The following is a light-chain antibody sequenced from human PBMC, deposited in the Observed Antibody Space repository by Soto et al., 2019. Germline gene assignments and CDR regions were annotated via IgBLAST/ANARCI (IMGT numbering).Light chain of an antibody. CDR1: SSDVGGYNY. J-gene: IGLJ1*01. V-gene: IGLV2-8*01. Sequence: SVLTQPPSASGSPGQSVTISCTGTSSDVGGYNYVSWYQQHPGKAPKLMIYEVSKRPSGVPDRFSGSKSGNTASLTVSGLQAEDEADYYCSSYAGSNNFGYVFGTVTKLTVL. CDR3: SSYAGSNNFGYV. CDR2: EVS.